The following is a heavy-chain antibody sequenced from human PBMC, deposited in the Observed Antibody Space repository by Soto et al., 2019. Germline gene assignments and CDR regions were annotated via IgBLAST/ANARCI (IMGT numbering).Heavy chain of an antibody. CDR2: ISSSTSSI. Sequence: GGSLRLSCAASGLTFSSYSMNWVRQAPGKGLEWVSFISSSTSSIYYADSVKGRFIISRDNAKSSLYLQMNSLRDEDTAVYYCARDLYGDYDLAYWGQGTLVTVSS. CDR3: ARDLYGDYDLAY. J-gene: IGHJ4*01. V-gene: IGHV3-48*02. D-gene: IGHD4-17*01. CDR1: GLTFSSYS.